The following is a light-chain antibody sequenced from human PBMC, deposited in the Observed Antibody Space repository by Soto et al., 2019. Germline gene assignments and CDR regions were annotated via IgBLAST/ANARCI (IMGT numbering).Light chain of an antibody. Sequence: DIQMTQSPSSLSASVGDRVTITCRASQRISSYLNWYQQKPGKAPTLLIYAASSLPSGVPSRFIGSGSGTDFTLTICSLQPEDFATYYCQQSYSTPYTFGQGTKLEIK. CDR2: AAS. J-gene: IGKJ2*01. CDR1: QRISSY. CDR3: QQSYSTPYT. V-gene: IGKV1-39*01.